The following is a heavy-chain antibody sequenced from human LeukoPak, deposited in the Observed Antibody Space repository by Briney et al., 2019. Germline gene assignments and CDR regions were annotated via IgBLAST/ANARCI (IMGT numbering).Heavy chain of an antibody. CDR1: GGSISSGSYS. CDR3: ARYSPRAMGNYLDF. J-gene: IGHJ4*02. Sequence: SQTLSLTCAVSGGSISSGSYSWSWIRQPPGKGLEWIGYIYPRGSTYYNPSLKSRVILSLDKSANQFSLNLSSVTAADTAVYYCARYSPRAMGNYLDFWGQGTLVTVSS. CDR2: IYPRGST. V-gene: IGHV4-30-2*01. D-gene: IGHD2-15*01.